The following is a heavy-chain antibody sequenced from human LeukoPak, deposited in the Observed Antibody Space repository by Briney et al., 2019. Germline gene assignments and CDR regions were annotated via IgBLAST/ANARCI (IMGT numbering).Heavy chain of an antibody. CDR2: ISNGGRST. J-gene: IGHJ1*01. CDR1: GFTFNKYG. CDR3: AKVAKYYYGSETYYFFKH. V-gene: IGHV3-23*01. Sequence: GGSLRLSCAASGFTFNKYGLSWVRQAPGKGLEWVSGISNGGRSTYYADSVKGRFTISRDNSKNTLYLQMNSLRVEDTAVYYCAKVAKYYYGSETYYFFKHWGQGTPVTASS. D-gene: IGHD3-10*01.